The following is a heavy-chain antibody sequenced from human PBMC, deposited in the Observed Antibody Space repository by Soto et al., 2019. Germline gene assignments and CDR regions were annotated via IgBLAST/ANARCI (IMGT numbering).Heavy chain of an antibody. CDR1: GFTFSSYA. CDR2: IDGSGGDK. V-gene: IGHV3-23*01. D-gene: IGHD2-15*01. CDR3: AKEIVAAAYAETSPFDF. Sequence: VQLLESGGGLVQPGGSLRLSCAASGFTFSSYAMGWVRQAPGKGLEWVSGIDGSGGDKSFADSVKGRFTISRDNSKNMLYLHMYGLRAADTARYYCAKEIVAAAYAETSPFDFWGQGTLVTVSS. J-gene: IGHJ4*02.